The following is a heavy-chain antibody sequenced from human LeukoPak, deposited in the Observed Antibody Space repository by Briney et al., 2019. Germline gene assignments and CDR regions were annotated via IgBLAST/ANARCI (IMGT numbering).Heavy chain of an antibody. V-gene: IGHV4-39*07. CDR3: AGGRPGRTYGSGSYYFDY. CDR2: IYYSGST. CDR1: GGSISSSSYY. J-gene: IGHJ4*02. D-gene: IGHD3-10*01. Sequence: PSETLSLTCTVSGGSISSSSYYWGWIRQPPGKGLEWIGSIYYSGSTYYNPSLKSRVTISVDTSKNQFSLKLSSVTAADTAVYYCAGGRPGRTYGSGSYYFDYRGQGTLVTVSS.